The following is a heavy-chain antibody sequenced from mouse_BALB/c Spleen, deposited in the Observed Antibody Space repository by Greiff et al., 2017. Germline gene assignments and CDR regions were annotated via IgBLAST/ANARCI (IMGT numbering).Heavy chain of an antibody. V-gene: IGHV1S135*01. J-gene: IGHJ2*01. D-gene: IGHD1-1*02. Sequence: VQLQQSGPELMKPGASVKISCKASGYSFTSYYMHWVKQSHGKSLEWIGYIDPFNGGTSYNQKFKGKATLTVDKSSSTAYMHLSSLTSEDSAVYYCARWGGGNYWGQGTTLTVSS. CDR3: ARWGGGNY. CDR2: IDPFNGGT. CDR1: GYSFTSYY.